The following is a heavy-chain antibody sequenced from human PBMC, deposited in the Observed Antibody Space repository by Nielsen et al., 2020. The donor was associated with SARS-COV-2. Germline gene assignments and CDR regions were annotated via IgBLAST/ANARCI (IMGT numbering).Heavy chain of an antibody. Sequence: GESLKISCAASGFTFSSYWMSWVRQAPGKGLEWVANIKQDGSEKYYVDSVKGRFTISRDNAKNSLYLQMNSLRAEDTAVYYCARIRGYSYGYGFGYWGQGTLVTVSS. CDR3: ARIRGYSYGYGFGY. D-gene: IGHD5-18*01. CDR2: IKQDGSEK. CDR1: GFTFSSYW. V-gene: IGHV3-7*01. J-gene: IGHJ4*02.